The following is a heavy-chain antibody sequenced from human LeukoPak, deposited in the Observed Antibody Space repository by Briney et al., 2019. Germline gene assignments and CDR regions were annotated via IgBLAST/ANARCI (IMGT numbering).Heavy chain of an antibody. D-gene: IGHD3-10*01. CDR3: AREYYGSGSHDY. CDR2: ISYDGSNK. Sequence: GGSLRLSCAASGFTFSSYGMHWVRQAPGKGLEWVAVISYDGSNKYYADSVKGRFTISRDNSKNTVYLQMNSLRAEDTAVYYCAREYYGSGSHDYWGQGTLVTVSS. CDR1: GFTFSSYG. V-gene: IGHV3-30*03. J-gene: IGHJ4*02.